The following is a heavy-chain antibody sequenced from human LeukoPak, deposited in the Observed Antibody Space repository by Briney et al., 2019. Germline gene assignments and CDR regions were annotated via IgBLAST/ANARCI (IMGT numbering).Heavy chain of an antibody. V-gene: IGHV3-9*03. CDR1: GFTFSSYG. Sequence: GRSLSLSCAASGFTFSSYGMHWVRQAPGKGLEWVSGLSWNCGSIVYADSVKGRFTISRDNAKNSLYLQMNSLRAEDMALYYCAKAEGPSLGRLGYCSGGSCYSGSPFDYWGQGTLVTVSS. J-gene: IGHJ4*02. D-gene: IGHD2-15*01. CDR2: LSWNCGSI. CDR3: AKAEGPSLGRLGYCSGGSCYSGSPFDY.